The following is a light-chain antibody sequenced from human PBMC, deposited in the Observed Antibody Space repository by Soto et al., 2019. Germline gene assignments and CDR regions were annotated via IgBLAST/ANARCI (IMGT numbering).Light chain of an antibody. CDR1: SSDVGGYRF. CDR2: DVS. CDR3: SSYRGTSTLV. J-gene: IGLJ2*01. Sequence: QPVLTQPASVSGSPGQSITISCTGTSSDVGGYRFVSWYQQHPGKAPKLMIYDVSNRPSGVSSRFSGSKSGNTASLTISGLQAEDEADYYCSSYRGTSTLVFGGGTKVTVL. V-gene: IGLV2-14*01.